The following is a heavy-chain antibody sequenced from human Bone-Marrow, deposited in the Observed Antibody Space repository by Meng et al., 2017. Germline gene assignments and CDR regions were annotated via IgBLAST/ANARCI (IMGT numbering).Heavy chain of an antibody. CDR3: ATQESRDGHSPY. CDR1: GASITISHW. V-gene: IGHV4-4*02. J-gene: IGHJ4*02. D-gene: IGHD5-24*01. CDR2: TYHSGTT. Sequence: QVQLQESGPGLVEPSGTLSLTCTVSGASITISHWFTWVRQPPGKGLEWIGETYHSGTTTYSPSLKSRVTISIDKSRNHFSLKLTSVTAADTAIYYCATQESRDGHSPYWGQGTLVTVSS.